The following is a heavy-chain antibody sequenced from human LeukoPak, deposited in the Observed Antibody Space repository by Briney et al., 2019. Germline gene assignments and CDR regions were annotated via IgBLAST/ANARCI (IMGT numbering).Heavy chain of an antibody. J-gene: IGHJ4*02. CDR1: GFTFSSYA. Sequence: GGSLRLSCAASGFTFSSYAMSWVRQAPGKGLEWVSAISGSGGSTYYADSVQGRFTISRDNSKNTLYLQMNSLRVEDTAVYYCAKRFRSSSSWSNPVDYWGQGTLVTVSS. CDR3: AKRFRSSSSWSNPVDY. CDR2: ISGSGGST. V-gene: IGHV3-23*01. D-gene: IGHD6-13*01.